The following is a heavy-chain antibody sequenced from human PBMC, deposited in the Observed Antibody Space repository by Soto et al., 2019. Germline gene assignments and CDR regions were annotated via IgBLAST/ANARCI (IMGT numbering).Heavy chain of an antibody. CDR2: MNPNSGNT. V-gene: IGHV1-8*01. Sequence: ASVKVSCKASGYTFTSYDINWVRQATGQGLEWMGWMNPNSGNTGYAQKFQGRVTMTRNTSISTAYMELGSLRSEDTAVYYCARVLSSSSGYYYGMDVWGQGTTVTVSS. J-gene: IGHJ6*02. D-gene: IGHD6-6*01. CDR1: GYTFTSYD. CDR3: ARVLSSSSGYYYGMDV.